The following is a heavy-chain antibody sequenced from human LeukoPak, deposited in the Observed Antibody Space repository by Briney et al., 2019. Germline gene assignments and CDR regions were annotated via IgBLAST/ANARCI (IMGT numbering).Heavy chain of an antibody. D-gene: IGHD3-22*01. CDR1: GYSFTRYW. CDR2: IYPGDSET. Sequence: GESLKISCKGSGYSFTRYWIGWVRQMPGKGLELMGIIYPGDSETRYSPSFQGQVTISADKSISTAYLQWSSLKASDTAIYYCARHDRGNYYDSSAYPFDYWGQGTLVTVSS. J-gene: IGHJ4*02. CDR3: ARHDRGNYYDSSAYPFDY. V-gene: IGHV5-51*01.